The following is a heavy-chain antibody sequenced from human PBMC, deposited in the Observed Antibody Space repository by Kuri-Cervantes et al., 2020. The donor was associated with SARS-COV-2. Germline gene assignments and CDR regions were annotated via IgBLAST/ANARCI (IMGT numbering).Heavy chain of an antibody. CDR1: GGSFSGYY. D-gene: IGHD2-2*03. CDR3: ARGFRNIDFFGLNLGIVEIAAARDEYYYYGMDV. CDR2: INHSGST. J-gene: IGHJ6*02. V-gene: IGHV4-34*01. Sequence: ESLKISCAVYGGSFSGYYWSWIRQPPGKGLEWIGEINHSGSTNYNPSLKSRVTISVDTSKNQFSLKLSSVTAADTAVYYCARGFRNIDFFGLNLGIVEIAAARDEYYYYGMDVWGQGTTVTVSS.